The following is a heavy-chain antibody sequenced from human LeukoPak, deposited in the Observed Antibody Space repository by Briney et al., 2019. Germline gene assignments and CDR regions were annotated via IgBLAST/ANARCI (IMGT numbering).Heavy chain of an antibody. CDR3: ARENYYDSSGYPLDY. J-gene: IGHJ4*02. V-gene: IGHV3-21*01. CDR1: GFTFSSYS. D-gene: IGHD3-22*01. Sequence: GGSLRLSCAASGFTFSSYSMNWVRQAPGKGLEWVSSISSSSSYIYYADSVKGRFTISRDNAKNSLYLQMNSLRAEDTAVYYCARENYYDSSGYPLDYWGQGTLVTVSS. CDR2: ISSSSSYI.